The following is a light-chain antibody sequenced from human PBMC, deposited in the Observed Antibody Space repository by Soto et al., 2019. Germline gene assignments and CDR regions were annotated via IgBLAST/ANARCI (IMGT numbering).Light chain of an antibody. V-gene: IGLV2-23*01. CDR1: SSDVGSYNL. CDR3: CSYAGSPWV. Sequence: QSALTQPASVSGSPGQSITISCTGTSSDVGSYNLVSWYQQHPGKAPKLMIYEGSKRPSGVSNRFSGSKSGNKASLTISGLQAEDEADYYCCSYAGSPWVFGGGTQLT. CDR2: EGS. J-gene: IGLJ3*02.